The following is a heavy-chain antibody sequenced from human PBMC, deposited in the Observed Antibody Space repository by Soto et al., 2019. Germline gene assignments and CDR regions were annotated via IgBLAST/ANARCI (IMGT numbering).Heavy chain of an antibody. V-gene: IGHV3-30*18. J-gene: IGHJ6*02. Sequence: GGSLRLSCAASGFSFSSYGMHWVRQAPGKGLEWVAVISYDRSNKYYADSVKGRFTISRDNSKNTLYLQMNSLRAEDTAVYYCAKGHRLAVAGAGMDVWGHGTTVTVSS. D-gene: IGHD6-19*01. CDR2: ISYDRSNK. CDR1: GFSFSSYG. CDR3: AKGHRLAVAGAGMDV.